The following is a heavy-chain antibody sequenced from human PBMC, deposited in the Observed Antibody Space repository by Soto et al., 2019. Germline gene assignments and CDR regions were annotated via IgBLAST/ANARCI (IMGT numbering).Heavy chain of an antibody. J-gene: IGHJ4*01. V-gene: IGHV3-23*01. CDR1: GFTFSSYA. CDR3: AKEFDSSGWFDY. Sequence: TGGALRRSCAASGFTFSSYAISWVRQAPGKGLEWVSAISVSGGSTYYADSVKGRFTISRDNSKNTLYLQMNSLRTEDTAVYYCAKEFDSSGWFDYWGHGTLVTVSS. CDR2: ISVSGGST. D-gene: IGHD6-19*01.